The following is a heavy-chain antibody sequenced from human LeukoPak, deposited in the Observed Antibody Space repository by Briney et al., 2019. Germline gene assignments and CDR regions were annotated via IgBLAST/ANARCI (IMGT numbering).Heavy chain of an antibody. CDR2: IYYSGST. Sequence: PSETLSLTCTVSGVSIISSSYYWGWIRQPPGKGLEWIGSIYYSGSTYYNPSLKSRVTISLDTSKNQFSLKLSSVTAADTAEYYCARHVRYYDSFDYWGQGTLVTVSS. J-gene: IGHJ4*02. V-gene: IGHV4-39*01. CDR3: ARHVRYYDSFDY. CDR1: GVSIISSSYY. D-gene: IGHD3-22*01.